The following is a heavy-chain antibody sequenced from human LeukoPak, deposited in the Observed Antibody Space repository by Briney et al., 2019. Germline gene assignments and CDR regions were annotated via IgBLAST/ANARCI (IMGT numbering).Heavy chain of an antibody. Sequence: GGSLRLSCAASGFTFSSYAMSWVRQAPGKGLEWVAVISDSGGSTYYTDSVKGRFTISRDNSKNTLYLQLNSLTAEDTAVYYRAKDRYCSSTSCYGVIDYWGQGTLVTVSS. J-gene: IGHJ4*02. V-gene: IGHV3-23*01. D-gene: IGHD2-2*01. CDR3: AKDRYCSSTSCYGVIDY. CDR2: ISDSGGST. CDR1: GFTFSSYA.